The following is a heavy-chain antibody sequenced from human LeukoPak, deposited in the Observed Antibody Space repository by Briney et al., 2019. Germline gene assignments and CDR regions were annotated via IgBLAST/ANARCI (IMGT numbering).Heavy chain of an antibody. CDR2: ISAYNGNT. J-gene: IGHJ3*02. CDR3: ARNTPFGDGDYDAFDI. D-gene: IGHD4-17*01. CDR1: GYTFTSYG. Sequence: ASVKVSCKASGYTFTSYGISWVRQAPGQGLEWMGWISAYNGNTNYAQKLQGRVTMTTDTSTSTAYMELRSLRSDDTAVYYCARNTPFGDGDYDAFDIWGQGTMVTVSS. V-gene: IGHV1-18*01.